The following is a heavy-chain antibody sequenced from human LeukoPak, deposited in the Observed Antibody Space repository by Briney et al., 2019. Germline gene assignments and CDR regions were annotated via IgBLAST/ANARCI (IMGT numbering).Heavy chain of an antibody. V-gene: IGHV3-21*01. Sequence: PGGSLRLSCAASGFTFSSYSMNWVRQAPGKGLEWVSSISSSSSYIYYADSVKGRFTISRDNAKNSLYLQMNSLRAEDTAVYYCARDRPGYYGSGSPDYWGQGTLVTVSS. CDR2: ISSSSSYI. D-gene: IGHD3-10*01. CDR3: ARDRPGYYGSGSPDY. CDR1: GFTFSSYS. J-gene: IGHJ4*02.